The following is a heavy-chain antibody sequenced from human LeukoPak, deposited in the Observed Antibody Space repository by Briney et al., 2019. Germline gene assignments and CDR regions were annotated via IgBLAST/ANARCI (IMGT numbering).Heavy chain of an antibody. CDR1: GYTFTGYY. D-gene: IGHD2-15*01. Sequence: GASVKVSCKASGYTFTGYYMHWVRQVPGQGLEWMGWINPNSGGTNYAQKFQGRVTMTRDTSISTTSMELRGLRSDDTAVYYCARENGAYCSGGSCYDAFDIWGQGTMVTVSS. CDR2: INPNSGGT. V-gene: IGHV1-2*02. CDR3: ARENGAYCSGGSCYDAFDI. J-gene: IGHJ3*02.